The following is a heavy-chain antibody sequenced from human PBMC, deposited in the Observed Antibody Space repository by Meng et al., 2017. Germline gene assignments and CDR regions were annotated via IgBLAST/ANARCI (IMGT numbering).Heavy chain of an antibody. V-gene: IGHV6-1*01. J-gene: IGHJ4*02. CDR2: IDYSTKSCN. Sequence: QVQPQQGGAWLFKPSATLTPGCGVYGSCVGGNWCRQTPPTGLEWLGRIDYSTKSCNNYEVSVQSRITIISVASKNQFSLLMLSSTPEDKTVYYCAGGVVYAISSYYYWGQGTLVTVSS. CDR1: GCGVYGSCVG. D-gene: IGHD2-8*02. CDR3: AGGVVYAISSYYY.